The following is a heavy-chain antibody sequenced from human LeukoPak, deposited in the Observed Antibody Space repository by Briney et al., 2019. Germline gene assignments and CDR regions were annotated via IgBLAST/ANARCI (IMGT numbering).Heavy chain of an antibody. J-gene: IGHJ4*02. CDR3: AIHTEFDNTHYPSFDY. V-gene: IGHV4-39*01. CDR2: TYHSGST. CDR1: GGSIDSRNYY. Sequence: SETLSLTCSVSGGSIDSRNYYWDWIRQASGKGLEWIGTTYHSGSTEYNPSLKSRVAIFVDTSKTKFSLILHSVAAADTAVYYCAIHTEFDNTHYPSFDYWGQGALVTVSS. D-gene: IGHD2-15*01.